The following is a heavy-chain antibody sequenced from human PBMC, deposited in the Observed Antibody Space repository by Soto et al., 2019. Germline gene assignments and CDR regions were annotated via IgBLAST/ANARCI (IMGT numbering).Heavy chain of an antibody. J-gene: IGHJ6*02. Sequence: GVSQRLSCAGSGVTCRRYAMNWIRHTPGKGLELVSIISSRGDRTSYAESVKGRFTISRDDSKNTLFLHMNSLGAEDTAVYYCAKETGYSYGFQPNALDVWGQGTTVTLSS. CDR2: ISSRGDRT. V-gene: IGHV3-23*01. D-gene: IGHD5-18*01. CDR1: GVTCRRYA. CDR3: AKETGYSYGFQPNALDV.